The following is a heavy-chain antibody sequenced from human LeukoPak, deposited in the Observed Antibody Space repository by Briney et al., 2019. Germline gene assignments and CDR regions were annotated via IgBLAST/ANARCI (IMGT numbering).Heavy chain of an antibody. CDR2: ISYDGSNK. CDR1: GFTFSSYP. CDR3: AREGPRGNSQFDY. V-gene: IGHV3-30*04. D-gene: IGHD2/OR15-2a*01. Sequence: GGSLRLSCAASGFTFSSYPMHWVRQAPGKGLEWVAVISYDGSNKYYTDSVKGRLTISRDNSKNTLYLQMNSLRAEDTAIYYCAREGPRGNSQFDYWGQGTLVTVSS. J-gene: IGHJ4*02.